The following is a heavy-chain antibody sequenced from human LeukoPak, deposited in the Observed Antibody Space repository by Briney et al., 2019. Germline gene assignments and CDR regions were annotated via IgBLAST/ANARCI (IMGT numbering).Heavy chain of an antibody. Sequence: ASVKVSCKPSGYTFTNNDINWVRQANGQGIEWMGWVSPDSGDTGYAPNFRGRVTMTTDTSINTAYMELTSLTSEDTAIYYCTRSRAAGDWGQGTLVTVSS. CDR3: TRSRAAGD. CDR1: GYTFTNND. J-gene: IGHJ4*02. D-gene: IGHD6-19*01. CDR2: VSPDSGDT. V-gene: IGHV1-8*01.